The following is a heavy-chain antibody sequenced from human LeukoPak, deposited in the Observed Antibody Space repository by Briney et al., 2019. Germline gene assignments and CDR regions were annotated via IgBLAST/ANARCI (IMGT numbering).Heavy chain of an antibody. Sequence: GGSLRLSCAASGFTFSSYGMHWVRQAPGKGLEWVAVIWYDGSNRYYADSVKGRFTISRDNSKNTLYLQMNSLRAEDTAVYYCARGRSYCSSTSCYWRGDYYYYGMDVWGQGTTVTVSS. J-gene: IGHJ6*02. CDR2: IWYDGSNR. V-gene: IGHV3-33*01. CDR1: GFTFSSYG. D-gene: IGHD2-2*01. CDR3: ARGRSYCSSTSCYWRGDYYYYGMDV.